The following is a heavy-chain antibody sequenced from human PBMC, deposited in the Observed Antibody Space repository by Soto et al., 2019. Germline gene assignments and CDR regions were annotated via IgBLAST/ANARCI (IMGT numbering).Heavy chain of an antibody. CDR3: AKQSITMIVVVTLEYFQH. V-gene: IGHV3-23*01. CDR2: ISGSGGST. J-gene: IGHJ1*01. D-gene: IGHD3-22*01. Sequence: GGSLRLSCAASGFTFSSYAMSWVRQAPGKGLEWVSAISGSGGSTYYADSVKGRFTISRDNSKNTLYLQMNSLRAEDTAVYYCAKQSITMIVVVTLEYFQHWGQGTLVTVSS. CDR1: GFTFSSYA.